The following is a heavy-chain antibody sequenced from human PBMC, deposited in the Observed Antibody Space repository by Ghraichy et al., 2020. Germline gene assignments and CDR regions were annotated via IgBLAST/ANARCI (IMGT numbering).Heavy chain of an antibody. CDR3: ASLRVFGVIKNYNYYGMDV. CDR1: GGSISSSPYY. CDR2: IYYSGGT. D-gene: IGHD3-3*01. Sequence: SETLSLTCTVSGGSISSSPYYWGWIRQPPGKGLEWIGNIYYSGGTHYNPSLKSRVTISVDTSKNQFSLKLSSVTAADTAVYYCASLRVFGVIKNYNYYGMDVWGQGTTVTVSS. V-gene: IGHV4-39*01. J-gene: IGHJ6*02.